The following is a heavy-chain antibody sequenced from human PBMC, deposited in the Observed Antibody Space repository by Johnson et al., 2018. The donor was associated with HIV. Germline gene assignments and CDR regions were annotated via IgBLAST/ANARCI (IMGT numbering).Heavy chain of an antibody. CDR1: GSTFSRYA. J-gene: IGHJ3*02. CDR3: VKDIQVGVSDAFDI. V-gene: IGHV3-30*04. Sequence: QVQLVESGGGVVKPGGSLRLSCAASGSTFSRYAMHWVRQAPGQGLEWVAVISSAGSNKYYAASVNGRFTISRDNSNNPLYLQMSSLKTEDTALYYCVKDIQVGVSDAFDIWGQGTTVTVSS. D-gene: IGHD3-3*01. CDR2: ISSAGSNK.